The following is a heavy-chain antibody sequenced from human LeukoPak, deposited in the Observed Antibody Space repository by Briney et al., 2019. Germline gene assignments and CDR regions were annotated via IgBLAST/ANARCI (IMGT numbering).Heavy chain of an antibody. CDR2: TRNKAKSFTT. D-gene: IGHD4-23*01. Sequence: PGGSLRLSCAASGFIFSDYYMDWVRQAPGKGLEWVGRTRNKAKSFTTDYGASVKGRFSISRDGSKSSLYLQMNSLKTEDTAVYYCTIPPGPGNSYSDYWGQGTLVTVSS. V-gene: IGHV3-72*01. CDR3: TIPPGPGNSYSDY. J-gene: IGHJ4*02. CDR1: GFIFSDYY.